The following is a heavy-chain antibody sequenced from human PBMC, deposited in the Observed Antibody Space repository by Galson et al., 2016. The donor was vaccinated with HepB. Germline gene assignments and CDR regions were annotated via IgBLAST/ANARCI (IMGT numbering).Heavy chain of an antibody. D-gene: IGHD3-3*01. J-gene: IGHJ4*02. V-gene: IGHV3-23*01. CDR2: ISAGGVNT. CDR3: AREGGGGGFL. Sequence: SLRLSCAASGFPFNNYVLGWVRQAPAKGLEWVSLISAGGVNTYSADSVKGRFTISRDSSKNTLYLQMNSLRVEDTAVYYCAREGGGGGFLGGQGTLVTVSS. CDR1: GFPFNNYV.